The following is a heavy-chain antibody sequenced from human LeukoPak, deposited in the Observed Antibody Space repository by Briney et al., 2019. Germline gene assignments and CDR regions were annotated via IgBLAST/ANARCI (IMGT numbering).Heavy chain of an antibody. CDR1: GFTFPDAW. J-gene: IGHJ1*01. CDR3: VTDGGHLPYYFTY. Sequence: PGGSLRLSCAASGFTFPDAWIDWVRQAPGKGLEWVGRSKNKFRGRTADYASSVKGRFTISRDDSGNTLYLQMDSLKTEDTGVYYCVTDGGHLPYYFTYWGQGTLVTVSS. V-gene: IGHV3-15*01. D-gene: IGHD3-22*01. CDR2: SKNKFRGRTA.